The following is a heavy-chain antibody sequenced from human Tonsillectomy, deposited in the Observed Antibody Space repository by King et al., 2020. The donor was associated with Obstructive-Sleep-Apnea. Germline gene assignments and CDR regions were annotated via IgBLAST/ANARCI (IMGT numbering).Heavy chain of an antibody. Sequence: LQLQESGPGLVKPSETLSLTCTVSGGSISSSSYYWGWIRQPPGKGLEWIGSIYYSGSTYYNPSLKSRVTISVDTSKNQFSLKLSSVTAADPAGYYCAREPLLRVSSYYYYYGMDVWGQGTTVTVSS. CDR2: IYYSGST. J-gene: IGHJ6*02. V-gene: IGHV4-39*07. D-gene: IGHD2-15*01. CDR3: AREPLLRVSSYYYYYGMDV. CDR1: GGSISSSSYY.